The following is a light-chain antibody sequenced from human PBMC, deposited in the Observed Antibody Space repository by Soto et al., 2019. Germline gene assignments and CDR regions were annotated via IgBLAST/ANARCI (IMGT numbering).Light chain of an antibody. Sequence: DIQMTQSPSSLSASVGDRVTITCQASQDISNYLNWYQQKPGKAPKLLIYDASNLETGVPSRFSGSVSATDFTFTISSLQPEDIATYYCQQYDNLLTFGGGTKVEIK. V-gene: IGKV1-33*01. CDR3: QQYDNLLT. J-gene: IGKJ4*01. CDR2: DAS. CDR1: QDISNY.